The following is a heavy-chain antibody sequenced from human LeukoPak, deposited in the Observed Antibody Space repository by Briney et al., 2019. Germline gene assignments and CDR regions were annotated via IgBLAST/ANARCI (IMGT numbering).Heavy chain of an antibody. V-gene: IGHV1-46*01. CDR3: ARDRSGSYDY. D-gene: IGHD6-19*01. J-gene: IGHJ4*02. Sequence: ASVKVSCKTSGYTFTTYYIHWVRQAPGQGLEWMGVIYPSSDSTTYAQKFQDRVTMTRDTSTSTIYMELNSLRSEDTAVYYCARDRSGSYDYWGQGTLVTVSS. CDR2: IYPSSDST. CDR1: GYTFTTYY.